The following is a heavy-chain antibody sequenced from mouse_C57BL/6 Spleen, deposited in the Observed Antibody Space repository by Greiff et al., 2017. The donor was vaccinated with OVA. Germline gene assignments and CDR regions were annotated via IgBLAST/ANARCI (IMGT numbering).Heavy chain of an antibody. J-gene: IGHJ2*01. Sequence: VQLQQPGAELVMPGASVKLSCKASGYTFTSYWMHWVKQRPGQGLEWIGEIDPSDSYTNYNQKFKGKSTLTVDKSSSTAYMQLSSLTSEDSAVYYCARGEYSNYVFDYWGQGTTLTVSS. CDR3: ARGEYSNYVFDY. V-gene: IGHV1-69*01. D-gene: IGHD2-5*01. CDR1: GYTFTSYW. CDR2: IDPSDSYT.